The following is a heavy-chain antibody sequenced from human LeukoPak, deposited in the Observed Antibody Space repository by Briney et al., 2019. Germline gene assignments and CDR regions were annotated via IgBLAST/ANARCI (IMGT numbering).Heavy chain of an antibody. CDR1: GGSFSGYY. V-gene: IGHV4-34*01. J-gene: IGHJ4*02. CDR3: ARESGGTGH. D-gene: IGHD3/OR15-3a*01. Sequence: SETLSLTCAVSGGSFSGYYWSRIRQPPGKGLEWIGEINHSGSLNYNASLKSRVSISADTSKNQFSLKLTSVTASDTAVYYCARESGGTGHWGQGTLVTVSS. CDR2: INHSGSL.